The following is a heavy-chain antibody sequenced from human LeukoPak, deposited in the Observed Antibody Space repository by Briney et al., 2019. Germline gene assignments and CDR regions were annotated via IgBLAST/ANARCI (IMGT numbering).Heavy chain of an antibody. CDR1: GGTFSSYA. V-gene: IGHV1-69*13. J-gene: IGHJ4*02. CDR3: ARDLHYGGNSGFDY. D-gene: IGHD4-23*01. Sequence: GASVKVSCKASGGTFSSYAISWVRQAPGQGLEWMGGIIPIFGTANYAQKFQGRVTITADESTSTAYMELSSLRSEDTAVYYCARDLHYGGNSGFDYWGQGTLVTVSS. CDR2: IIPIFGTA.